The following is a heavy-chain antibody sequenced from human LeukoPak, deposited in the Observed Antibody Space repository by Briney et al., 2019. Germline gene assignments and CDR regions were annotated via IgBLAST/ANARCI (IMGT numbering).Heavy chain of an antibody. J-gene: IGHJ4*02. D-gene: IGHD6-19*01. CDR1: GGSLRGFY. V-gene: IGHV4-34*01. Sequence: PSGTLSLNRAVYGGSLRGFYWDWVPPPPGKGRGGIGEIHHSGSTNYKPSLKSRVTISVDTSKNQFSLTLSSVTAADTAVYYCARQSSGWYSPFDYWGQGTLVTVSS. CDR3: ARQSSGWYSPFDY. CDR2: IHHSGST.